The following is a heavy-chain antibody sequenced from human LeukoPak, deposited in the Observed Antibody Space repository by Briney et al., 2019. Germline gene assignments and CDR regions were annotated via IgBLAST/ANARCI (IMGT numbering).Heavy chain of an antibody. D-gene: IGHD5-12*01. CDR1: GYTFTNYG. CDR3: ARDNSLGDSAWWFDP. CDR2: ISGYNGYT. Sequence: ASVKVSCKTSGYTFTNYGISWVRQAPGQGLEWMGWISGYNGYTNYAQKLQGRVTLTRDMATSTDYMEVSSLRSEDTAVYYCARDNSLGDSAWWFDPWGQGTLVTVSS. J-gene: IGHJ5*02. V-gene: IGHV1-18*01.